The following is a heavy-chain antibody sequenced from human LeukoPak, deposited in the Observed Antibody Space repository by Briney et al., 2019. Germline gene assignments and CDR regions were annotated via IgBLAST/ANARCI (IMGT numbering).Heavy chain of an antibody. CDR3: ARHIVVVPAAQRWFDP. V-gene: IGHV4-59*08. CDR1: GGSISSYY. J-gene: IGHJ5*02. Sequence: SETPSLTCTVSGGSISSYYWSWIRQPPGKGLEWIGYIYYSGSTNYNPSLKSRVTISVDTSKNQFSLKLSSVTAADTAVYYCARHIVVVPAAQRWFDPWGQGTLVTVSS. D-gene: IGHD2-2*01. CDR2: IYYSGST.